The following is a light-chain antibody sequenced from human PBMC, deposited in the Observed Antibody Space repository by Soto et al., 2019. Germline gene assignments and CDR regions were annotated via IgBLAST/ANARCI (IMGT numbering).Light chain of an antibody. CDR1: SSDFGGYNY. J-gene: IGLJ3*02. V-gene: IGLV2-8*01. CDR2: EVS. Sequence: QSALTQPPSASGSPGQSVTISCTGTSSDFGGYNYVSWYQQHPGKAPKLMIYEVSKRPSGVPDRFSGSKSGNAASLTVSGLQAEDEDDYYCRSYAGTNSWVFGGGTKLTVL. CDR3: RSYAGTNSWV.